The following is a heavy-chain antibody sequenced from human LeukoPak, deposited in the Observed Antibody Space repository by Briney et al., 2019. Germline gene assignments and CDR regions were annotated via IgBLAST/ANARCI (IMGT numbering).Heavy chain of an antibody. CDR1: GYTFTDYY. Sequence: GASVKVSCKASGYTFTDYYIHWVRQAPGQGFEWMGWINPNSGGADYAQKFHDRVTMTRGTSISTAYMELSSLRSDDTAVYYCARGAAVGTADDTFDIWGQGTMVTVSS. V-gene: IGHV1-2*02. J-gene: IGHJ3*02. CDR2: INPNSGGA. CDR3: ARGAAVGTADDTFDI. D-gene: IGHD6-13*01.